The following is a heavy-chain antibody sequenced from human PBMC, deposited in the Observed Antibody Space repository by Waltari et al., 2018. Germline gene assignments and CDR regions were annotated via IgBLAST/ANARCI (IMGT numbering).Heavy chain of an antibody. J-gene: IGHJ4*02. CDR1: GFSFRSFG. CDR2: IGAVTST. CDR3: ARVHSLGQYDTSGAESNFDH. Sequence: EVQLLESGGGLVQPGGSLRLSCAASGFSFRSFGMGRVRQAPGKGLEWVSAIGAVTSTYYADSVKGRFTISRDNSKNTLFLQMNSLRAEDTAIYYCARVHSLGQYDTSGAESNFDHWGQGALVTVSS. D-gene: IGHD3-22*01. V-gene: IGHV3-23*01.